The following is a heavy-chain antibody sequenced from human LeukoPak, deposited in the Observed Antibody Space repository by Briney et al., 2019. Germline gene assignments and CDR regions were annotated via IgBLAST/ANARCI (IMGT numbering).Heavy chain of an antibody. CDR1: GFTFSSYA. CDR2: ISSSGGST. Sequence: GGSLRLSCAASGFTFSSYAMSWVRQAPGKGLEWVSAISSSGGSTYYADSVKGRFTISRDNSKNTLYLQMNSLRAEDTAAYYCAKGASTYYYDSSGYSYFDYWGQGTLVTVSS. J-gene: IGHJ4*02. CDR3: AKGASTYYYDSSGYSYFDY. V-gene: IGHV3-23*01. D-gene: IGHD3-22*01.